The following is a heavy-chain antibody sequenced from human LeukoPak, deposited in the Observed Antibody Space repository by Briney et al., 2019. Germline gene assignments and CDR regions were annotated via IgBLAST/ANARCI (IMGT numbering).Heavy chain of an antibody. CDR2: IYHSGST. V-gene: IGHV4-30-2*01. CDR3: ARVFDSGYDWYSDY. J-gene: IGHJ4*02. CDR1: GGSISSGGYY. D-gene: IGHD5-12*01. Sequence: SQTLSLTCTVSGGSISSGGYYWSWIRQPPGKGLEWIGYIYHSGSTYYNPSLKSRVTISVDRSKNQFSLKLSSVTAADTAVYYCARVFDSGYDWYSDYWGQGTLVTVSS.